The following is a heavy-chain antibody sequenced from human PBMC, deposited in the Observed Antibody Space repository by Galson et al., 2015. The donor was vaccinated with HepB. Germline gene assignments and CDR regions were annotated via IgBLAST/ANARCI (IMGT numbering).Heavy chain of an antibody. J-gene: IGHJ2*01. D-gene: IGHD1-26*01. CDR3: ARVESGVVGDVSYWYFDL. V-gene: IGHV3-48*01. Sequence: SLRLSCAASGFTFSSYSMNWVRQAPGKGLEWVSYISSSSSTIYYADSVKGRFTISRDNAKNSLYLQMNSLRAEDTAVYYCARVESGVVGDVSYWYFDLWGRGTLVTVSS. CDR1: GFTFSSYS. CDR2: ISSSSSTI.